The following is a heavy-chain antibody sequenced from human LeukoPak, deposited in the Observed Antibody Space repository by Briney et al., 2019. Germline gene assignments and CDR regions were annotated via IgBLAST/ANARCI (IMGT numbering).Heavy chain of an antibody. CDR3: AKSGGLSGSGRLGMDV. J-gene: IGHJ6*02. CDR2: ISGSGGST. CDR1: GFTSSSYA. V-gene: IGHV3-23*01. Sequence: GGPLRLSCAASGFTSSSYAMSWVRQAPGKGLGWVSAISGSGGSTYYADSVKGRFTISRDNSINTLYLQMSSLRAEDAAVYYCAKSGGLSGSGRLGMDVWGQGTTVTVSS. D-gene: IGHD3-10*01.